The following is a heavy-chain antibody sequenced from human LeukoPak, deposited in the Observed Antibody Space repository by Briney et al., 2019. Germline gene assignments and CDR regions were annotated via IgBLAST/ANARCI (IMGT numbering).Heavy chain of an antibody. J-gene: IGHJ6*03. CDR3: ARGAIYYYDSSGYYPLYYYYYMDV. CDR1: GYSISSGYY. Sequence: SETLSLTCAVSGYSISSGYYWGWIRQPPGKGLEWIGSIYHSGSTYYNPSLKSRVTISVDTSKNQFSLKLSSVTAADTAVYYCARGAIYYYDSSGYYPLYYYYYMDVWGKGTTVTVSS. V-gene: IGHV4-38-2*01. D-gene: IGHD3-22*01. CDR2: IYHSGST.